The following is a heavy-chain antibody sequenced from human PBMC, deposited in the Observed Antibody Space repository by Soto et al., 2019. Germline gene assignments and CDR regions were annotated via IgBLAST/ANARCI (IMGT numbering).Heavy chain of an antibody. CDR3: VHSGSYQDANY. D-gene: IGHD1-26*01. J-gene: IGHJ4*02. V-gene: IGHV3-11*06. Sequence: GGSLRLSCAASGFTFSDYYMSWIRQAPWKGLEWVSYISSSSSYTNYADSVKGRFTISRDNAKNSLYLQMNSLRAEDTAVYYCVHSGSYQDANYWGQGTLVTVSS. CDR2: ISSSSSYT. CDR1: GFTFSDYY.